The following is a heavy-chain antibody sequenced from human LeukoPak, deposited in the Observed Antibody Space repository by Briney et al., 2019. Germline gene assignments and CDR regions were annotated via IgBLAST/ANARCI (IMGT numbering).Heavy chain of an antibody. CDR1: GFTFSSYA. CDR2: ISYDGSNK. J-gene: IGHJ4*02. D-gene: IGHD6-13*01. Sequence: GGSLRLSCAASGFTFSSYAMHWVRQAPGKGLEWVAVISYDGSNKYYADSVKGRFTISRDNSKNTLYLQMNSLRAEDTAVYYCAKGELAAAAVASDYWGQGTLVTVSS. V-gene: IGHV3-30-3*01. CDR3: AKGELAAAAVASDY.